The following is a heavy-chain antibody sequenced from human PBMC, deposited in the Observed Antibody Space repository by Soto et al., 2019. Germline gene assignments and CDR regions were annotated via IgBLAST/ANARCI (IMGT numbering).Heavy chain of an antibody. CDR3: ARDLGYSDY. CDR2: IWYDGSKK. J-gene: IGHJ4*02. Sequence: QVHLVESGGGVVQPGRSLRLSCAASGFTFSSYGMHWVRQAPGKGMEWVAVIWYDGSKKYYADSVKGRFTISRDNYKHTLYMQMSSLRAEDTAMYYCARDLGYSDYWGQGTLVTVSS. V-gene: IGHV3-33*01. CDR1: GFTFSSYG.